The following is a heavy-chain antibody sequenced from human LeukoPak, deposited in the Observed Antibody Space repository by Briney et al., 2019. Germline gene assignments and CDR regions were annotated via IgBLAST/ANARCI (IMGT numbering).Heavy chain of an antibody. CDR3: ARTLGSSGWCVFDY. V-gene: IGHV4-59*01. CDR2: IYYSGST. J-gene: IGHJ4*02. Sequence: LSCAASGFTFDDYAMHWVRQAPGKGLEWIGYIYYSGSTNYSPSLKSRVTISVDTSKNQFSLKLGSVTAADTAVYYCARTLGSSGWCVFDYWGQGTLVTVSS. CDR1: GFTFDDYA. D-gene: IGHD6-19*01.